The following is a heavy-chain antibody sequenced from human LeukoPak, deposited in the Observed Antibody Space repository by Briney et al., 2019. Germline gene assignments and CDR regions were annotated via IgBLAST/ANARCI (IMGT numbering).Heavy chain of an antibody. Sequence: GGSLRLSCAASGFIFSTNWMSWFRQAPGKGLEWVANINQDGSEKYYVDSVKGRLTISRDNAKNSLYLQMNSLRAEDTAVYYCARIGLYYSSRYYFDFWGQGTLVTVFS. J-gene: IGHJ4*02. CDR3: ARIGLYYSSRYYFDF. D-gene: IGHD3-10*01. CDR2: INQDGSEK. CDR1: GFIFSTNW. V-gene: IGHV3-7*01.